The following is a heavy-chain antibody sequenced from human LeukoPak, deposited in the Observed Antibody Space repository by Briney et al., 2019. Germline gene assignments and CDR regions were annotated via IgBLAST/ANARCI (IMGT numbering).Heavy chain of an antibody. CDR3: AREGRRAAAGTRGNWFDP. V-gene: IGHV1-2*02. D-gene: IGHD6-13*01. Sequence: ASVKVSCKASGYTFTSYGINWVRQAPGQGLEWMGWINPNSGGTNYAQKFQGRVTMTRDTSISTAYMELSRLRSDDTAVYYCAREGRRAAAGTRGNWFDPWGQGTLVTVSS. J-gene: IGHJ5*02. CDR1: GYTFTSYG. CDR2: INPNSGGT.